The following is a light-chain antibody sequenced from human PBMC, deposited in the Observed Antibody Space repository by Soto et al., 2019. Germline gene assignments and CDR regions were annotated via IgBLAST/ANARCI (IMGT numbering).Light chain of an antibody. CDR1: QSVSNNY. J-gene: IGKJ4*01. Sequence: EIVLTQSPGTLSLSPGERATLSCRASQSVSNNYLAWYQQKPGQAPRLLIYGASNRATGIPDRFSGSGSGTDFTLTISRLEPEDFAVYYCQQRSSWPMLTFGGGTKVEIK. CDR2: GAS. CDR3: QQRSSWPMLT. V-gene: IGKV3D-20*02.